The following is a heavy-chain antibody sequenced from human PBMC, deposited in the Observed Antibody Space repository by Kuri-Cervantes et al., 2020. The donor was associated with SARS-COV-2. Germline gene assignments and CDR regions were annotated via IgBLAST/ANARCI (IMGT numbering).Heavy chain of an antibody. CDR1: GFTFSSYA. D-gene: IGHD3-22*01. V-gene: IGHV3-23*03. CDR3: ASSRYYYDSSGNLGY. Sequence: GGSLRLSCAASGFTFSSYAMSWVRQAPGKGLEWVSVIYSGGSSTYYADSVKGRFTISRDNSKNTLYLQMNSLRAEDTAVYYCASSRYYYDSSGNLGYWGQGTLVTVSS. CDR2: IYSGGSST. J-gene: IGHJ4*02.